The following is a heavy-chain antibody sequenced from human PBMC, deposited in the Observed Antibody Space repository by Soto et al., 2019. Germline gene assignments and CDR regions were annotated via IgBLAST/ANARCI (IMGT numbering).Heavy chain of an antibody. CDR3: ATRPPQIVVTLLPFPS. Sequence: PSETLSLTCTVSGGSISSGGYYWNWIRQHPGKGLEWIGYIYYSGTTYYNPSLKSRVTISVDKPNNQFSLKLTSMTGADTAVYYCATRPPQIVVTLLPFPSWGQGTPVTVSS. V-gene: IGHV4-31*09. J-gene: IGHJ5*02. CDR1: GGSISSGGYY. CDR2: IYYSGTT. D-gene: IGHD2-2*01.